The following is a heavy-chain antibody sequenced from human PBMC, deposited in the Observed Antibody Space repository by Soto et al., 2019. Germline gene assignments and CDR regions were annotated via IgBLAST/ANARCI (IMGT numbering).Heavy chain of an antibody. Sequence: GVSVKVSCKASGYTFTSYGISWVRQAPGQGLEWMGWINTYNGNRKYEQKVQGRVTVTTDTSTRTVYMELRSLRSDDTAVYFCVRDRNTAMEHSSHYYFGMDVWGQGTTVTVSS. CDR2: INTYNGNR. CDR1: GYTFTSYG. J-gene: IGHJ6*02. D-gene: IGHD5-18*01. CDR3: VRDRNTAMEHSSHYYFGMDV. V-gene: IGHV1-18*01.